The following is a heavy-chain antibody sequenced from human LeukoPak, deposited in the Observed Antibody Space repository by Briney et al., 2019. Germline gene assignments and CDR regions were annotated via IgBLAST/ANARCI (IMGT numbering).Heavy chain of an antibody. CDR1: GYTFTSYA. CDR3: ARDRLLWFGELLPPSYYYMDV. D-gene: IGHD3-10*01. CDR2: INTNTGNP. Sequence: ASVKVSCKASGYTFTSYAMNWVRQAPGQGLEWMGWINTNTGNPTYAQGFTGRVVFSLYTSVSTAYLQISSLKAEDTAVYYCARDRLLWFGELLPPSYYYMDVWGKGTTVTIPS. V-gene: IGHV7-4-1*02. J-gene: IGHJ6*03.